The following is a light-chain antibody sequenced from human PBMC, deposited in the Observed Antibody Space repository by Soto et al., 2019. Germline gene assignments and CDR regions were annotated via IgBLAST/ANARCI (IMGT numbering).Light chain of an antibody. V-gene: IGKV1-5*01. CDR3: QQYNSYSSM. Sequence: DIQMTQSPPTLSASVGDRVTLTCRASQSLGNWLAWYQQKPGKAPKLLIYDASILESGVSSKFSGSGSGTEFTLTISSLQPDDFGTYYFQQYNSYSSMFGQGTKVDIK. J-gene: IGKJ1*01. CDR2: DAS. CDR1: QSLGNW.